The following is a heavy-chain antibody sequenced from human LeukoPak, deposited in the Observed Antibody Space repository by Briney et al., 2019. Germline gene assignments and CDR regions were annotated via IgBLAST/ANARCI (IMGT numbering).Heavy chain of an antibody. V-gene: IGHV3-66*01. CDR2: IYSGGST. Sequence: PGGSLRLSCAASGFSVSRNYMTWVRQAPGEGLEWVSLIYSGGSTSYADSVKGRFTISRDNSKNTLYLQMNSLRAEDTAVYYCARGTGYSVFDIWGQGTMVTVSS. CDR1: GFSVSRNY. D-gene: IGHD1-26*01. CDR3: ARGTGYSVFDI. J-gene: IGHJ3*02.